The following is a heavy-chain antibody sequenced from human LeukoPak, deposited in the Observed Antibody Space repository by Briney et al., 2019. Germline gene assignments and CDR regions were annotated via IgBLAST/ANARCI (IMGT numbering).Heavy chain of an antibody. D-gene: IGHD6-19*01. CDR1: GFTFSSYA. J-gene: IGHJ4*02. CDR3: ARANRPFHSSGWYKDY. V-gene: IGHV3-30-3*01. Sequence: PGTSLTLSCVASGFTFSSYAMHWVRQAPGKGLEWVAGISYDGSSKYFADSVKGRFTISRDTSKNTQYLQMNSLRDEDTAVYYCARANRPFHSSGWYKDYWGQGTLVTVSS. CDR2: ISYDGSSK.